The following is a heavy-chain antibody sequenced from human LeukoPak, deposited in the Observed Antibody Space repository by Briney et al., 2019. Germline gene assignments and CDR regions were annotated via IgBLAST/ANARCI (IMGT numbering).Heavy chain of an antibody. V-gene: IGHV3-30*03. J-gene: IGHJ4*02. D-gene: IGHD2-2*01. CDR3: ARDPTQSSPFDY. CDR1: GFTFSSYG. CDR2: ISYDGSDK. Sequence: GRSLRLSCAASGFTFSSYGMHWVRQAPGKGLEWVAVISYDGSDKYYADSVKGRFTISRDNSKNTLHLQMNSLRAEDTAVYYCARDPTQSSPFDYWGQGTLVTVSS.